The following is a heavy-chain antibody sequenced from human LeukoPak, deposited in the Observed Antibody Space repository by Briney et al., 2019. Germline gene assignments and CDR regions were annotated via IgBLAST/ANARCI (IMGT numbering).Heavy chain of an antibody. J-gene: IGHJ6*02. CDR3: AKETDYGDYRPNYYYYGMDV. Sequence: GGSLRLSCAASGVTFSSYAMSWVRQAPGKGLEWVSAISGSGGSTYYADSVKGRFTISRDNSKNTLYLQMNSLRAEDTAVYYCAKETDYGDYRPNYYYYGMDVWGQGTTVTVSS. D-gene: IGHD4-17*01. V-gene: IGHV3-23*01. CDR2: ISGSGGST. CDR1: GVTFSSYA.